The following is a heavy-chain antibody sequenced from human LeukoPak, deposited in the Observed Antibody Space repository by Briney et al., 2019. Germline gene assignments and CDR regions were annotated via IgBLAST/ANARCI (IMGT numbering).Heavy chain of an antibody. CDR1: GGSISSYY. Sequence: LSLTCTVSGGSISSYYWSWIGQPPGKGLEWVSGITWNGGKIGYADSVKGRFTISRDNAKNSLYLQMNSLRDEDMALYYCAKGNFYGSGSTGWFDPWGQGTLVTVSS. D-gene: IGHD3-10*01. CDR2: ITWNGGKI. CDR3: AKGNFYGSGSTGWFDP. J-gene: IGHJ5*02. V-gene: IGHV3-9*03.